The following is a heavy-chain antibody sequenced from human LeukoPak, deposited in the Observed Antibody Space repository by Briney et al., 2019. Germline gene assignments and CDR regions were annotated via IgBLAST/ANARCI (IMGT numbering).Heavy chain of an antibody. V-gene: IGHV4-59*01. CDR2: IYYSGST. CDR1: GFTFRNAW. CDR3: ARDTVYYYGMDV. J-gene: IGHJ6*02. Sequence: GSLRLSCATSGFTFRNAWMSWIRQPPGKGLEWIGYIYYSGSTNYNPSLKSRVTISVDTSKNQFSLKLSSVTAADTAVYYCARDTVYYYGMDVWGQGTTVTVSS. D-gene: IGHD4-11*01.